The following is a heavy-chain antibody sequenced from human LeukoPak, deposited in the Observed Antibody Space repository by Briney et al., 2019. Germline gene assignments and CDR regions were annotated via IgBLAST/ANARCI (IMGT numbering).Heavy chain of an antibody. V-gene: IGHV3-23*01. J-gene: IGHJ4*02. CDR3: AKHRSDSSGYRFDS. CDR2: ITGSGGST. D-gene: IGHD3-22*01. Sequence: PGGSLRLSCAASEFTFSTYAMSWVRQAPGKGLEWVSAITGSGGSTYYADSVKGRFTISRDNSKNTLYLQMNSLRAEDTAIYYCAKHRSDSSGYRFDSWGQGTLVSVSS. CDR1: EFTFSTYA.